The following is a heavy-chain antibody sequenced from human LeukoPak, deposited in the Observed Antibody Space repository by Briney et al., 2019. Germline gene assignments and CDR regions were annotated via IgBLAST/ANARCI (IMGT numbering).Heavy chain of an antibody. CDR2: TNTEGTST. V-gene: IGHV3-74*01. Sequence: GGSLRLSCAASGFTFSSYWMHWVRQAPGKGLVWVSRTNTEGTSTYYADSVKGRFTVSRDNAKNTVYLQMNSLRAEDTAVYYCARDSYNNADYWGQGTLVTVSS. CDR3: ARDSYNNADY. J-gene: IGHJ4*02. D-gene: IGHD5-24*01. CDR1: GFTFSSYW.